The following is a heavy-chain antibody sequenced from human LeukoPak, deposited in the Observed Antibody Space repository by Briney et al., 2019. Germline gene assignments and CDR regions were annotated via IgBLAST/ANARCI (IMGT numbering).Heavy chain of an antibody. V-gene: IGHV1-3*01. CDR1: GYTFSNYA. D-gene: IGHD4-23*01. Sequence: ASVKVSCKASGYTFSNYAMHWVRQAPGQRPEWMAWINGGNGNTKHAQKFQGRVTTTRDTSASTAYMELSSLSSEDTAVYYCARASTDYGGTFDYWGQGILVTVSS. CDR3: ARASTDYGGTFDY. J-gene: IGHJ4*02. CDR2: INGGNGNT.